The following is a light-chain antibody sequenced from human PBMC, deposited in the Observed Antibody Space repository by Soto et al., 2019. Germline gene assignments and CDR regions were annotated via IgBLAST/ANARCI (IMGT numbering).Light chain of an antibody. V-gene: IGKV3-15*01. CDR3: QQYNNWPLLT. CDR2: GAF. CDR1: QSVSSY. Sequence: EIVLTQSPATLSLSPGERATLSCRASQSVSSYLAWYQQKPGQAPRLLIYGAFTRATGIPARFSGSGSGTEFTLTISSLQSEDFAVYYCQQYNNWPLLTFGGGTKVDIK. J-gene: IGKJ4*01.